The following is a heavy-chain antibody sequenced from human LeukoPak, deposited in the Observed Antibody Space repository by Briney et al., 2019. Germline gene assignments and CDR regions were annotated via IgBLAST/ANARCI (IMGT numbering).Heavy chain of an antibody. V-gene: IGHV1-69*13. CDR3: ARVVTPRYCSTTICYWKGWFDP. CDR1: GGTFSRYA. Sequence: ASVKVSCKTSGGTFSRYAISWVRQAPGQGLEWMGEIIPILGTAYYAQKFQGRVTITADESTSTAYMEDTAVYYCARVVTPRYCSTTICYWKGWFDPWGQGTLVTVSS. CDR2: IIPILGTA. D-gene: IGHD2-2*01. J-gene: IGHJ5*02.